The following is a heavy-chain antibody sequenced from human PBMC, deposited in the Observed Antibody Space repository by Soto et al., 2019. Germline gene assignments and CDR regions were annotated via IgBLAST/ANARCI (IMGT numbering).Heavy chain of an antibody. V-gene: IGHV4-59*12. J-gene: IGHJ6*02. CDR3: ARVSGSYYYGMDV. Sequence: TSETLSLTCTVSGGSISRYYWSWIRQPPGKGLEWIGYMYNTGSTNYNPSLKSRVTISVDKSKNQFSLKLSSVTAADTAVYYCARVSGSYYYGMDVWGQGTTVTVSS. D-gene: IGHD1-26*01. CDR1: GGSISRYY. CDR2: MYNTGST.